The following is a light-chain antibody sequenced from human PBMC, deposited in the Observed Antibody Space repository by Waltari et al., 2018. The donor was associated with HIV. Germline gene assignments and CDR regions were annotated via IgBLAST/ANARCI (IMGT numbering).Light chain of an antibody. CDR3: AAWDVSLRGAYV. CDR2: RNN. V-gene: IGLV1-47*01. Sequence: QSVLTQPPSASGTPGQRVTISCSGASSDIGSKYVYWYQQLPGTAPKLLIYRNNQRPSGVPDRFSGSKSGTSASLAISGLRSEDEADYYCAAWDVSLRGAYVFGTGTKVAVL. J-gene: IGLJ1*01. CDR1: SSDIGSKY.